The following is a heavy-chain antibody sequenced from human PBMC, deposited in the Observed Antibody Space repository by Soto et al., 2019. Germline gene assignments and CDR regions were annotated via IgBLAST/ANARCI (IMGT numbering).Heavy chain of an antibody. CDR3: ATDSSNWYNWFDP. V-gene: IGHV1-24*01. J-gene: IGHJ5*02. CDR2: SDPEDGET. Sequence: ASVKVSCKVSGYTLTELSIHWVRQAPGKGLEWMGGSDPEDGETIYAQKFQGRVTMTEDTYRDTVYMELSSLRPEDTAVYYCATDSSNWYNWFDPWGQGTLVTVSS. D-gene: IGHD6-13*01. CDR1: GYTLTELS.